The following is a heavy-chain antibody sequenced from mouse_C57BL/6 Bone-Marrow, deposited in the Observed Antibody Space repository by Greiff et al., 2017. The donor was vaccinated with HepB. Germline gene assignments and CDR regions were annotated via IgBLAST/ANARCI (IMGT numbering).Heavy chain of an antibody. CDR2: ISYSGST. CDR3: ARCDYDEAMDY. CDR1: GYSITSGYD. V-gene: IGHV3-1*01. J-gene: IGHJ4*01. Sequence: DVQLQESGPGMVKPSQSLSLTCTVTGYSITSGYDWHWIRHFPGNKLEWMGYISYSGSTNYNPSLKSRISITHDTSKNHFFLKLNSVTTEDTATYYCARCDYDEAMDYWGQGTSVTVSS. D-gene: IGHD2-4*01.